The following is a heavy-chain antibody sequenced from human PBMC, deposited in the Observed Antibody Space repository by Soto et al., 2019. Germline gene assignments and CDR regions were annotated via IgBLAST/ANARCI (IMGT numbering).Heavy chain of an antibody. J-gene: IGHJ6*02. CDR3: TSGSVEGV. CDR2: IKTNGEGGTT. CDR1: GFTISNAW. Sequence: EAQLVESGGGLVKPGGSVRLSCAASGFTISNAWMNWVRQAPGKGLEWVGGIKTNGEGGTTDYAALVKGRFVISRDDSKNALYLQMYSLIPDDTAVYYCTSGSVEGVWGQGTTVTVSS. D-gene: IGHD2-15*01. V-gene: IGHV3-15*07.